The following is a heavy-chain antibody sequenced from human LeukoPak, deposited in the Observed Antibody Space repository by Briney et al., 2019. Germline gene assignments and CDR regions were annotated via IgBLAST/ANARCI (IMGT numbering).Heavy chain of an antibody. CDR2: IYSSGST. CDR3: ARDLCGGDCYTIDY. J-gene: IGHJ4*02. Sequence: SETLSLTCAVSGASVSGSNYYWGWIRQPPGKGLEWIGNIYSSGSTYYNPSLKSRVTISVDTSKNQFSLKLSSVTAADTAVYYCARDLCGGDCYTIDYWGQGTLVTVSS. CDR1: GASVSGSNYY. V-gene: IGHV4-39*07. D-gene: IGHD2-21*02.